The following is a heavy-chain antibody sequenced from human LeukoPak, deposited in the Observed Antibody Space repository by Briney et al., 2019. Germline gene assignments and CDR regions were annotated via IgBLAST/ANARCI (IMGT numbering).Heavy chain of an antibody. D-gene: IGHD2-2*03. CDR1: GFSFSTYA. CDR3: ARDVSMDIGGSDC. CDR2: TTDSGGNT. Sequence: PGGSLRLSCAASGFSFSTYAMTWHRQAPGKGLEWVSTTTDSGGNTHYADAVKGRFTMSRDNSKNTLYLQLNSLRAEDTAVYYCARDVSMDIGGSDCWGPGTLVTVSS. V-gene: IGHV3-23*01. J-gene: IGHJ4*02.